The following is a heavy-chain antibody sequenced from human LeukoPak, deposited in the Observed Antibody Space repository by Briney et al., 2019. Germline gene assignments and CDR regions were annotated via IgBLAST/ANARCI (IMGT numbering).Heavy chain of an antibody. V-gene: IGHV3-49*03. J-gene: IGHJ4*02. CDR2: IRSKAYGGTT. Sequence: GGSLRLSCAASGFTFSSYGMHWFRQAPGKGLEWVGFIRSKAYGGTTEYAASVKGRFTISRDDSKSIAYLQMNSLKTEDTAVYYCTRVLGDDYVWGSYRYPNFDYWGQGTLVTVSS. CDR3: TRVLGDDYVWGSYRYPNFDY. CDR1: GFTFSSYG. D-gene: IGHD3-16*02.